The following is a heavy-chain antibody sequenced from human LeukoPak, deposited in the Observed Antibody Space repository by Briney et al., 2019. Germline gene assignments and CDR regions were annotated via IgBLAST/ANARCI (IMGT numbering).Heavy chain of an antibody. V-gene: IGHV4-34*01. CDR3: AREGGTVTHYYFDY. CDR1: GGSFSGYY. J-gene: IGHJ4*02. Sequence: SETLSLTCAVYGGSFSGYYWSWIRQPPGKGLEWIGEINHSGSTNYNPSLKSRVTISVDTSKNQFSLKLSSVTAADTAVYYCAREGGTVTHYYFDYWGQGTLVTVSS. D-gene: IGHD4-11*01. CDR2: INHSGST.